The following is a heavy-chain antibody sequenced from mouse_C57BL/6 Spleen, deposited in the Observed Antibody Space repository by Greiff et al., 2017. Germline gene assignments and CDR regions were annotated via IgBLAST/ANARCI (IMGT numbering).Heavy chain of an antibody. Sequence: EVQLVESGGGLVKPGGSLKLSCAASGFTFSDYGMHWVRQAPEKGLEWVAYISSGSSTIYYADTVKGRFTISRDNAKNTLFLQMTSLRSEDTAMYYCAIPYGYDDVAWFAYWGQGTLVTVSA. D-gene: IGHD2-2*01. CDR2: ISSGSSTI. J-gene: IGHJ3*01. CDR1: GFTFSDYG. V-gene: IGHV5-17*01. CDR3: AIPYGYDDVAWFAY.